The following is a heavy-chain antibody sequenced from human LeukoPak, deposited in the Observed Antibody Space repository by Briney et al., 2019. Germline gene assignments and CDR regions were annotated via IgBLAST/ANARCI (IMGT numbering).Heavy chain of an antibody. CDR2: IYTSGST. J-gene: IGHJ3*02. Sequence: PSETLSLTCTVSGGSISSYYWSWIRQPPGKGLEGIGYIYTSGSTNHNPSLQSRGTISVETSKHQFSLKLSSVTAADTAVSYCARQPYANDAFDIWGQGTMVTVSS. D-gene: IGHD4-17*01. V-gene: IGHV4-4*09. CDR1: GGSISSYY. CDR3: ARQPYANDAFDI.